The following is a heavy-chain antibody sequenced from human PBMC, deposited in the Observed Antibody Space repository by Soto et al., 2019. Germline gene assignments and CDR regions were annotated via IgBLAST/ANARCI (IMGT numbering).Heavy chain of an antibody. D-gene: IGHD3-16*01. CDR3: ARAEDDNVWGSSNWFDP. J-gene: IGHJ5*02. CDR2: IYYTGTT. Sequence: WTWIRQHPGMGLEWIGYIYYTGTTHYNPSLKIRVTISADTSENQFSLRLSSVTAADTAVYYCARAEDDNVWGSSNWFDPWGQGTLGTVSS. V-gene: IGHV4-31*02.